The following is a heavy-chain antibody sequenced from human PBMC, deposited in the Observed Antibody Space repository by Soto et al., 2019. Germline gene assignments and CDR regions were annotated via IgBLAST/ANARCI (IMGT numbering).Heavy chain of an antibody. CDR3: ARHWDYLPLDY. J-gene: IGHJ4*02. CDR1: GGSISSSSYY. D-gene: IGHD1-26*01. CDR2: IYYSGST. V-gene: IGHV4-39*01. Sequence: PSETLSLTCTVSGGSISSSSYYWGWIRQPPGKGLEWIGRIYYSGSTYYNPSLKSRVTISVDTSKNQFSLKLSSVTAADTAVYYCARHWDYLPLDYWGQGTLVTVSS.